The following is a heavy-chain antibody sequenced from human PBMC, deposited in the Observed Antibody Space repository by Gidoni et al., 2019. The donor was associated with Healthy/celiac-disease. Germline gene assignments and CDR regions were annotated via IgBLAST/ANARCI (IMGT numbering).Heavy chain of an antibody. Sequence: EVQLVESGGGLVQPGGSLRPSCAASGFTFSSYHMHWVRPATGKGLAWVSAIGTAGDPYYPGSVKGRFTISRENAKNSLYLQMNSLRAGDTAVYYCARVLVITMIVVVISKFDYWGQGTLVTVSS. CDR3: ARVLVITMIVVVISKFDY. D-gene: IGHD3-22*01. CDR2: IGTAGDP. V-gene: IGHV3-13*05. J-gene: IGHJ4*02. CDR1: GFTFSSYH.